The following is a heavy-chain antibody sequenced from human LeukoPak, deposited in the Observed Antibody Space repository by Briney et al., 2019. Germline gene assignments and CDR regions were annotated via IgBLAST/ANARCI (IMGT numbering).Heavy chain of an antibody. CDR2: ISSSGSTI. V-gene: IGHV3-11*01. J-gene: IGHJ4*02. CDR1: GFTFSDYY. CDR3: ARVAVRVYFDY. Sequence: GGSLRLSCAASGFTFSDYYMSWIRRAPGKGLEWVSYISSSGSTIYYADSVKGRFTISRDNAKNSLYLQMNSLRAEDTAVYYCARVAVRVYFDYWGQGTLVTVSS. D-gene: IGHD4-11*01.